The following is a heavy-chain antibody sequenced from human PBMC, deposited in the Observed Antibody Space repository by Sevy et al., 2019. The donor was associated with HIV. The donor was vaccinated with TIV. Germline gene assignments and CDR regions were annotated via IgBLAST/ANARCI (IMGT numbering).Heavy chain of an antibody. Sequence: GGSLRLSCVASGFTFSSYAMSWVRQAPGKGLEWVSIISGSGGSTYDADSVKGRFTISRDNTKNTLYLQMNSLRAEDKAVYYCAKGGGWGSSWSKYYFDYRGQGTLVTVSS. CDR1: GFTFSSYA. J-gene: IGHJ4*02. D-gene: IGHD6-13*01. V-gene: IGHV3-23*01. CDR2: ISGSGGST. CDR3: AKGGGWGSSWSKYYFDY.